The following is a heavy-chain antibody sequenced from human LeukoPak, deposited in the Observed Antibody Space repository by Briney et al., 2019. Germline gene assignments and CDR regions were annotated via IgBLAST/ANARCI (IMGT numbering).Heavy chain of an antibody. CDR3: AKSASVDYYDSSGSWNY. CDR1: GFTFSSYA. CDR2: ISGSGGST. V-gene: IGHV3-23*01. Sequence: PGGSLRLSCAASGFTFSSYAMSWVRQAPGKGLEWVPAISGSGGSTYYADSVKGRFTISRDNSKNTLYLQMNSLRAEDTAVYYCAKSASVDYYDSSGSWNYWGQGTLVTVSS. J-gene: IGHJ4*02. D-gene: IGHD3-22*01.